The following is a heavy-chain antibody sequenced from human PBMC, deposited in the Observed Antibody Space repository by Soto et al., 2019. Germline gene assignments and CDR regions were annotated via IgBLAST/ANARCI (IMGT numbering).Heavy chain of an antibody. V-gene: IGHV3-74*01. Sequence: GGSLRLSCAASGFTFSSYWMHWVRQAPGKGLVWVSRINYDGSSTSYADSVKGRFTISRDNAKSTLYLEMSSLGAEDTAVYYCARDPLIGDTDYGLDVWGQGTTVTVSS. CDR2: INYDGSST. D-gene: IGHD2-21*01. CDR1: GFTFSSYW. CDR3: ARDPLIGDTDYGLDV. J-gene: IGHJ6*02.